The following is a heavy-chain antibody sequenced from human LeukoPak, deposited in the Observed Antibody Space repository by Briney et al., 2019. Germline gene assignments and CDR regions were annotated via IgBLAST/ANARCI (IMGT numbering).Heavy chain of an antibody. V-gene: IGHV3-53*01. CDR3: ATQGNLHYYMDV. CDR1: GFTVSSNY. D-gene: IGHD1-14*01. J-gene: IGHJ6*03. CDR2: IYSGGST. Sequence: SGGSLRLSCAASGFTVSSNYMSWVRQAPGKGLEWVSVIYSGGSTYYADSVKGRFTIPRDNSKNTLYLQMNSLTAEDTAVYYCATQGNLHYYMDVWGKGTTVTISS.